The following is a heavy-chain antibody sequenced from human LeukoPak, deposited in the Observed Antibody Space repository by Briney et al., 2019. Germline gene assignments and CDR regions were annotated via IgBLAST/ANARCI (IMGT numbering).Heavy chain of an antibody. D-gene: IGHD1-14*01. CDR2: INHSGDST. CDR3: AGGVAKTSGPA. CDR1: GFTFSSHG. J-gene: IGHJ4*02. V-gene: IGHV3-23*01. Sequence: PGGSLRLSCAASGFTFSSHGMSWVRQAPGKGLEWVSTINHSGDSTYYTDSLKGRFTISRDNSKSTLYLQMNSLRAEDTAVYYCAGGVAKTSGPAWGQGTLVTVSS.